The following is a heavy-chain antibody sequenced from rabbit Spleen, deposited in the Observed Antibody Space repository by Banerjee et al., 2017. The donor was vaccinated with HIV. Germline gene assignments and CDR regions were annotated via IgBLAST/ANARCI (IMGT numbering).Heavy chain of an antibody. CDR2: IYSGSSRSI. J-gene: IGHJ4*01. D-gene: IGHD6-1*01. V-gene: IGHV1S45*01. Sequence: QEQLVESGGGLVQPEGSLTLTCTASGVSFSSSSYLCWVRQAPGKGLEWIACIYSGSSRSIEYASWAKGRFTISKTSSTTVTLQMTSLTAADTATYFCASDYGGYGYSFDLWGPGTLVTVS. CDR3: ASDYGGYGYSFDL. CDR1: GVSFSSSSY.